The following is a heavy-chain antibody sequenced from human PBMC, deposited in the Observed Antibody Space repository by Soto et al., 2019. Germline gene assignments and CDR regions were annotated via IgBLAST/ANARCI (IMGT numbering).Heavy chain of an antibody. CDR3: AKGGYNYGFLFDC. Sequence: EVQLLESGGGLVQPGGSLRLSCAASGFTFSTYAMSWVRQAPGKGLEWASTIDNSGGITYYADSVKGRFTISRDNSKNTLYLQMNSLRAEDTAVYYCAKGGYNYGFLFDCWGQGTLVTVSS. CDR2: IDNSGGIT. CDR1: GFTFSTYA. V-gene: IGHV3-23*05. J-gene: IGHJ4*02. D-gene: IGHD5-18*01.